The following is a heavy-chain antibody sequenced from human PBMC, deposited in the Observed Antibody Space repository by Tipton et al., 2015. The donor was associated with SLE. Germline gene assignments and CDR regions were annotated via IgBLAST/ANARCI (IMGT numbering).Heavy chain of an antibody. J-gene: IGHJ5*02. Sequence: GLVKPSEILSLSCAVSGYSISSGYYWSWIRQPPGEGLECIGYVYSSEDTHYNPSLKSRVSMSIDTSKNQFSLKVNSVTAADTAIYYCARGPGFCNGGNCQGDRRWFDPWGQGILVTVSS. CDR3: ARGPGFCNGGNCQGDRRWFDP. V-gene: IGHV4-61*01. CDR1: GYSISSGYY. CDR2: VYSSEDT. D-gene: IGHD2-15*01.